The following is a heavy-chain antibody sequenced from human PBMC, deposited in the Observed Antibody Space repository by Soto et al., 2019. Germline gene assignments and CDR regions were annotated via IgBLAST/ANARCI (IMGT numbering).Heavy chain of an antibody. J-gene: IGHJ3*02. CDR2: IYYSGST. CDR3: ARARLRAVYAFDI. CDR1: GGSVSSGAYY. Sequence: TLSLTCTVSGGSVSSGAYYWTWIRQRPGKGLEWIGYIYYSGSTYYSPSLKSRLSISLDTSKNQFSLRLSSVTAADTAMYYCARARLRAVYAFDIWGQGTMVTVSS. D-gene: IGHD5-12*01. V-gene: IGHV4-31*03.